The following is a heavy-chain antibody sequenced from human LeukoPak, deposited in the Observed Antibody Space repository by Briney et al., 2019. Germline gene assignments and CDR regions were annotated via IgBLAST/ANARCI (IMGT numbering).Heavy chain of an antibody. V-gene: IGHV4-59*01. CDR3: ARTYGSSGLGYFDL. CDR1: GGPIRSYY. J-gene: IGHJ2*01. CDR2: IYYGGSTSGST. Sequence: SETLSLTCSVSGGPIRSYYWSWLRQPPGKGLEGKGLEWIGYIYYGGSTSGSTNYNPSLKSRLTISVDTSKNQFSLKLSSVTAADTAVYYCARTYGSSGLGYFDLWGRGTLVTVSS. D-gene: IGHD6-13*01.